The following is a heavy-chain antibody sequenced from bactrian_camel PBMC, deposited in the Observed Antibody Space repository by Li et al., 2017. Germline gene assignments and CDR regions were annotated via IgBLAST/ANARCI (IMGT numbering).Heavy chain of an antibody. J-gene: IGHJ4*01. Sequence: HVQLVESGGGLVQPGGSLRLSCANSGFTFTSHYIAWVRQAPGKGLEWMCGIYSDDSITYYADSVKGRFTISRDDAKNTVWLQMNNLNPDDTAMYYCAVRLSITKYDGSCLEANEYTHWGQGTQVTVS. CDR1: GFTFTSHY. D-gene: IGHD6*01. V-gene: IGHV3S6*01. CDR2: IYSDDSIT. CDR3: AVRLSITKYDGSCLEANEYTH.